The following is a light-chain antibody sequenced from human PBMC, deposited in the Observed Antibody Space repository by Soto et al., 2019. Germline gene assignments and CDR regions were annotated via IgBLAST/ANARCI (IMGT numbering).Light chain of an antibody. CDR2: DAS. Sequence: DIHMSQSPSSLSATVGDRVTITCRASQSITTYLNWYRQKPGKAPKLLIYDASSLESGVPSRFSGSGSGTEFTLTISSLQPDDFATYYCQQYNSYWTFGQGTKVDI. J-gene: IGKJ1*01. CDR3: QQYNSYWT. V-gene: IGKV1-5*01. CDR1: QSITTY.